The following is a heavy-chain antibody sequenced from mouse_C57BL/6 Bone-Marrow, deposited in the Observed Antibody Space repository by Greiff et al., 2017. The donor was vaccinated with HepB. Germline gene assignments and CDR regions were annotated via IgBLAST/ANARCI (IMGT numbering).Heavy chain of an antibody. J-gene: IGHJ4*01. CDR3: TTAQATSYAMDY. D-gene: IGHD3-2*02. CDR2: INPENGDT. CDR1: GFNIKDDY. V-gene: IGHV14-4*01. Sequence: VQLQQSGAELVRPGASVKLSCTASGFNIKDDYMHWVKQRPEQGLEWIGWINPENGDTEYASKFKGKATITADISSNTAYLQRSSLTSEDTAVYYCTTAQATSYAMDYWGQGTSVTVSS.